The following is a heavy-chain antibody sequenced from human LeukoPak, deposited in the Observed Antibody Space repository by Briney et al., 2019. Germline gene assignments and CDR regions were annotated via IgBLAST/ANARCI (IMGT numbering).Heavy chain of an antibody. CDR2: ISSSSSTI. D-gene: IGHD6-13*01. V-gene: IGHV3-48*04. CDR3: ARGERAINIAAGGVNYFDY. CDR1: GFTFSSYS. Sequence: GGSLRLSCAASGFTFSSYSMNWVRQAPGKGLEWVSYISSSSSTIYYADSVKGRFTISRDNAKNSLYLQMNSLRAEDTAVYYCARGERAINIAAGGVNYFDYWGQGTLVTVS. J-gene: IGHJ4*02.